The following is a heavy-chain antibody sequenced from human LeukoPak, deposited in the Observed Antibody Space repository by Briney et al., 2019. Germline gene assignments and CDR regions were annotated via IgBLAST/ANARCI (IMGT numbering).Heavy chain of an antibody. CDR2: IYYSGST. CDR1: GGSISSGDYY. D-gene: IGHD6-13*01. CDR3: ARGIPGSSSWYGFHRGALHYFDY. Sequence: KTSETLSLTCTVSGGSISSGDYYWSWIRQPPGKGLEWIGCIYYSGSTYYNPSLKSRVTISVDTPKNQFSLKLSSVTAADTAVYYCARGIPGSSSWYGFHRGALHYFDYWGQGTLVTVSS. J-gene: IGHJ4*02. V-gene: IGHV4-30-4*01.